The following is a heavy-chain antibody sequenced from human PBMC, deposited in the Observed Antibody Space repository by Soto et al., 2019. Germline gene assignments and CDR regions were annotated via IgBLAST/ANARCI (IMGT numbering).Heavy chain of an antibody. CDR1: GGSIGSGDYY. CDR3: ARIVVTIARPEHFDY. CDR2: INYSGRT. D-gene: IGHD5-12*01. J-gene: IGHJ4*02. Sequence: SETLSLTCTVSGGSIGSGDYYWSLIRQPPGKGLEWIGYINYSGRTYYKPSLKSRVSISLDTSKNQFSLKLTSVTAADTAVYYCARIVVTIARPEHFDYWGQGTLVTVSS. V-gene: IGHV4-30-4*01.